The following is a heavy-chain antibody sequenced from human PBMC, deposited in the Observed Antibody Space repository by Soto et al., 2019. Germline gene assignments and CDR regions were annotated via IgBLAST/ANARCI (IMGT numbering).Heavy chain of an antibody. V-gene: IGHV1-18*01. CDR3: ARVTRGSGDWFDP. CDR2: ISTYNGNT. CDR1: SETFASYD. Sequence: SVQVSCKASSETFASYDITWVRLAPGQGLEWMGWISTYNGNTKYAQNVQGRVSMTTDTSTSTAYMELRSLKSDDTAVYYCARVTRGSGDWFDPWGQGTLVTVSS. D-gene: IGHD6-19*01. J-gene: IGHJ5*02.